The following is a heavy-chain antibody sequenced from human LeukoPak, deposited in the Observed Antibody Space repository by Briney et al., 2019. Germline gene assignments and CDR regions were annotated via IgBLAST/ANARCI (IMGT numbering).Heavy chain of an antibody. CDR1: GFTFSSYS. J-gene: IGHJ4*02. V-gene: IGHV3-21*01. Sequence: GGSLRLSCAASGFTFSSYSMNWVRQAPGKGLEWVSSISSSSSYIYYADSVKGRFTISRDNAKNSLYLQMNSLRAEDTAVYYCARVVSGSYPLFDYWGQGTLATVSS. CDR3: ARVVSGSYPLFDY. D-gene: IGHD1-26*01. CDR2: ISSSSSYI.